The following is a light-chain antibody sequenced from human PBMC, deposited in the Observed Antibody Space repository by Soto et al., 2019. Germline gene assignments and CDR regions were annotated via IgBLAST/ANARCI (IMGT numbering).Light chain of an antibody. CDR3: QQYNNWPRT. J-gene: IGKJ1*01. Sequence: EIVLTQSPGTLSLSPGERATLSCRASQSVSSSYLAWYQQKPGQAPRLLIYGASTRATGIPARFSGRGSGTEFTLTISSLQSEDLAVYYCQQYNNWPRTFGQGTKVDI. V-gene: IGKV3-15*01. CDR1: QSVSSSY. CDR2: GAS.